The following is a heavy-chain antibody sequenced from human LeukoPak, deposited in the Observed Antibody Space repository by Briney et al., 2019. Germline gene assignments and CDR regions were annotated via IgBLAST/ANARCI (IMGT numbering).Heavy chain of an antibody. Sequence: PGKSLRLSCAASGFNFNDYTMNRIRQAPGKGLEWVAVISNDGTNKFYADSLKGRFILSRDNSKNTIYVEMNDLRTEDTAVYYCARGQGYDYWGQGTLVTVSS. J-gene: IGHJ4*02. CDR2: ISNDGTNK. D-gene: IGHD3-22*01. CDR3: ARGQGYDY. V-gene: IGHV3-30-3*01. CDR1: GFNFNDYT.